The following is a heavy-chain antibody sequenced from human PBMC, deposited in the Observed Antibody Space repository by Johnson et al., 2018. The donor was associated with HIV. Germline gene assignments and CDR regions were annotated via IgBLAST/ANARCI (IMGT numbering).Heavy chain of an antibody. D-gene: IGHD2-8*02. Sequence: VQLVESGGTLVKPGGSLSLSCAASGFTFINAWMTWVRQSPGKGLEWVGRIKSKTDGGTTDYAAPVKGRFTISRDDSKNKLYLQMNSLKTEDTALYYCTTVGGILGTYAFDIWGQGTMVTVSS. CDR1: GFTFINAW. CDR3: TTVGGILGTYAFDI. J-gene: IGHJ3*02. CDR2: IKSKTDGGTT. V-gene: IGHV3-15*02.